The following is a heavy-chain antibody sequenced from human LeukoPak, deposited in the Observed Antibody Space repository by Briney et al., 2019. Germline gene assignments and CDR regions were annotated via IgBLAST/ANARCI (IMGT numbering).Heavy chain of an antibody. J-gene: IGHJ4*02. CDR1: GGSISHYY. CDR2: IYYSGGT. Sequence: SETLSLTCTVSGGSISHYYWSWIRQPPGKGLEWIGYIYYSGGTNYNPSLKSRVTISVDTSKNQFSLKLSSVTASDTAVYYCARLGCSGGSCYDDIWGQGTLVTVSS. V-gene: IGHV4-59*08. CDR3: ARLGCSGGSCYDDI. D-gene: IGHD2-15*01.